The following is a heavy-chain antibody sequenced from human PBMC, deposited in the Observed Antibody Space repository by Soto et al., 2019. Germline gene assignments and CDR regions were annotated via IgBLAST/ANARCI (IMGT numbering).Heavy chain of an antibody. CDR3: AKAFGDWYPFEK. Sequence: GGSLRLSCAASGFTFSSYSMNWVRQAPGKGLEWVSSISSSSSYIYYADSVKGRFTISRDNSKNTLYLQVNNLRAEDTARYHCAKAFGDWYPFEKWGLGALVTVSS. J-gene: IGHJ4*02. V-gene: IGHV3-21*04. CDR2: ISSSSSYI. CDR1: GFTFSSYS. D-gene: IGHD6-19*01.